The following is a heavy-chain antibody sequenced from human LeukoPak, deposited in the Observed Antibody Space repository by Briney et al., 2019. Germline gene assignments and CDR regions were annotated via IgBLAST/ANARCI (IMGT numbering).Heavy chain of an antibody. D-gene: IGHD1-26*01. CDR3: AKDRIGATTPKAYFDY. V-gene: IGHV3-30*18. Sequence: GGSLRLSCAASGFTLTTYGVHWVRQAPGRGLEWVAVISYDGTNKYYADSVKGRFTISRDNSKNTVYLQMNSLRTEDTAVYYCAKDRIGATTPKAYFDYWGQGTLATVSS. CDR2: ISYDGTNK. CDR1: GFTLTTYG. J-gene: IGHJ4*02.